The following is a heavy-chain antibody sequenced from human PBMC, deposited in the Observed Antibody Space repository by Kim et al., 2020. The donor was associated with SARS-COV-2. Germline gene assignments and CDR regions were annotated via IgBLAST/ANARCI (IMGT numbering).Heavy chain of an antibody. CDR1: GGSISSSNYY. V-gene: IGHV4-39*01. D-gene: IGHD3-10*01. Sequence: SETLSLTCTVSGGSISSSNYYWAWIRQPPGKGLEWIGSIYYGGSTFYNPSLKSRVTIFVDTSRNQFSLKLTSVTAADTAVYYCATPGGYNLGSYYWWGQGSLVTVSS. CDR3: ATPGGYNLGSYYW. J-gene: IGHJ1*01. CDR2: IYYGGST.